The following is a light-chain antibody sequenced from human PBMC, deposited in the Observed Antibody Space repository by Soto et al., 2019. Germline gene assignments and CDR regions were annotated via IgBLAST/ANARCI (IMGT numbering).Light chain of an antibody. CDR3: QQRSNWPPYS. CDR2: DAS. Sequence: EIVLTQSPATLSLSPGERATLSCRASQSVSSYLAWYQQKPGQAPRLLIYDASNRATGIPARFSGSGSGTGFTLTISSLEPEYFAVYYCQQRSNWPPYSCGQGTKLEIK. V-gene: IGKV3-11*01. J-gene: IGKJ2*03. CDR1: QSVSSY.